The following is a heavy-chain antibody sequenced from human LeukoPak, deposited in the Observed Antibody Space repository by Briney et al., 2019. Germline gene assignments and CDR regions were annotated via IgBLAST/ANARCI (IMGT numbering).Heavy chain of an antibody. V-gene: IGHV1-18*04. Sequence: KPGASVKVSCKAPGYTLTSYYMHRVRQAPGQRLEWVGWISAYNGNTNYAQKLQGRVTMTTDTSTSTAYMELRSLRSDDTAVYYCARAPDSSGAGNYYYGMDVWGQGTTVTVSS. CDR2: ISAYNGNT. CDR3: ARAPDSSGAGNYYYGMDV. D-gene: IGHD6-19*01. CDR1: GYTLTSYY. J-gene: IGHJ6*02.